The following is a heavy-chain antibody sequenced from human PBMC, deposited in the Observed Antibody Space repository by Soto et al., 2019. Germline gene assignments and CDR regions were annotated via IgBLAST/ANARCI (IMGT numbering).Heavy chain of an antibody. CDR3: ARDSAAGWFDP. J-gene: IGHJ5*02. CDR2: IYYSGST. Sequence: SETLSLTCTVAGGSISSGDYYWSWIRQPPGKGLEWIGYIYYSGSTYYNPSLKSRVTISVDTSKNQFSLKLSSVTAADTAVYYCARDSAAGWFDPWGQGTLVTVSS. CDR1: GGSISSGDYY. D-gene: IGHD3-10*01. V-gene: IGHV4-30-4*01.